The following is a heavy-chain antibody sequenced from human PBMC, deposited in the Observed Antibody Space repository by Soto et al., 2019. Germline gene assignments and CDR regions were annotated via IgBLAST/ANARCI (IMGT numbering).Heavy chain of an antibody. CDR3: GRIVLRFNAFDI. Sequence: ASVKVSCKASGYTFTSYGISWVRQAPGQGLEWMGWISAYNGNTNYAQKLQGRVTMTTDTSTSTAYMELRSLRSDDTAVYYCGRIVLRFNAFDIWGQGTMVTVSS. CDR1: GYTFTSYG. CDR2: ISAYNGNT. V-gene: IGHV1-18*01. J-gene: IGHJ3*02. D-gene: IGHD3-3*01.